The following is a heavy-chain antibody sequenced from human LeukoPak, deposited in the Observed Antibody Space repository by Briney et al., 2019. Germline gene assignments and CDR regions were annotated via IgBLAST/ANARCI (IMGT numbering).Heavy chain of an antibody. D-gene: IGHD3-22*01. CDR1: SASVTSHH. CDR3: ARDESSRDDSGGYHY. CDR2: VHFSGRT. V-gene: IGHV4-4*07. Sequence: SETLSLTCVVSSASVTSHHWAWIRQPAGKGLDWVGRVHFSGRTNYNPSLRSRVAISLDQSMNELSLTLKSVSAADTAVYYCARDESSRDDSGGYHYWGRGLLVTVSS. J-gene: IGHJ4*02.